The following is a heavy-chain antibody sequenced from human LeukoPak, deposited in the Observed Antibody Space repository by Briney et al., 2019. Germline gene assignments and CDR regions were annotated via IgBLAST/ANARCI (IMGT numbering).Heavy chain of an antibody. CDR3: ARSPHILTGENFDY. CDR1: GYTFTGYY. D-gene: IGHD3-9*01. CDR2: INPNHGDT. J-gene: IGHJ4*02. Sequence: ASVKASCKASGYTFTGYYMHWVRQAPGQGLEWMGWINPNHGDTNYAQKFQDRVSMTRDTSISTAYMHLSRLRSADTAVYYCARSPHILTGENFDYWGQGTLLTVSS. V-gene: IGHV1-2*02.